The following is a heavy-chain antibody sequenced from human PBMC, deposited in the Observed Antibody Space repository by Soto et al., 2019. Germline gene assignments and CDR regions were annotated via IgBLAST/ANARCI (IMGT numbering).Heavy chain of an antibody. V-gene: IGHV4-30-2*01. CDR2: IYPTETT. J-gene: IGHJ3*02. Sequence: SETLSLTCAVSGGSISSGGCSWSWIRQPPGKGQDWIGAIYPTETTYYHPSLKSRVTISLDKSKNQFSLKLSSVTAADTAVYYCARHGMGLPTNAFDIWGQGTMVTVSS. D-gene: IGHD1-7*01. CDR3: ARHGMGLPTNAFDI. CDR1: GGSISSGGCS.